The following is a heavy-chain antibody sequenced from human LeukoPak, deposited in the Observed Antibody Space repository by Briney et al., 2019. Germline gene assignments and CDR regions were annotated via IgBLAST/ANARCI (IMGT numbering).Heavy chain of an antibody. Sequence: ASVKVSCKASGYTFTGYYMHWVRQAPGQGLEWMGIINPSGGSTSYAQKFQGRVTMTRDTSTSTVYMELSSLRSEDTAVYYCARELYYDFWSGYKGGSYYYYGMDVWGQGTTVTVSS. CDR1: GYTFTGYY. CDR3: ARELYYDFWSGYKGGSYYYYGMDV. CDR2: INPSGGST. D-gene: IGHD3-3*01. V-gene: IGHV1-46*01. J-gene: IGHJ6*02.